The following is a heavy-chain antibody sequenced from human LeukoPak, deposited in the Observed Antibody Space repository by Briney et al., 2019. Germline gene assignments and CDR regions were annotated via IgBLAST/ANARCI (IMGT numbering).Heavy chain of an antibody. CDR3: VLNGAAIFSY. V-gene: IGHV3-30*02. Sequence: GGSLRLSCAASGFTFSSYGMHWVRQAPGKGLEWVAFIRYDGSNKYYADSVKGRFTISRDNSKNTLYLQMNSLRAEDTAVYYCVLNGAAIFSYWGQGTLVTVSS. CDR2: IRYDGSNK. CDR1: GFTFSSYG. D-gene: IGHD2-2*01. J-gene: IGHJ4*02.